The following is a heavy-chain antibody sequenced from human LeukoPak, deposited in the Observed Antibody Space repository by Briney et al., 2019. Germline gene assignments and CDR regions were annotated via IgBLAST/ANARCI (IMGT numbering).Heavy chain of an antibody. J-gene: IGHJ6*02. CDR1: GFTFSSYA. V-gene: IGHV3-30-3*01. CDR2: ISYDGSNK. CDR3: ARDLPPGTYYDFWSGYYPLYYYGMDV. D-gene: IGHD3-3*01. Sequence: QSGGSLRLSCAASGFTFSSYAMHWVRRAPGKGLEWVAVISYDGSNKYYADSVKGRFTISRDNSKNTLYLQMNSLRAEDTAVYYCARDLPPGTYYDFWSGYYPLYYYGMDVWGQGTTVTVSS.